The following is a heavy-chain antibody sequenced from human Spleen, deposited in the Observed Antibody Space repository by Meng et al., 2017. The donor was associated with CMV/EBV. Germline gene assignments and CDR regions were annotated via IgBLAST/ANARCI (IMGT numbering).Heavy chain of an antibody. J-gene: IGHJ4*02. Sequence: KASGPTLIGYDIHWVRQAPGQGLGWLGWFNPKSGGTVFAQKFQGRVAMTRDTSITTAYMELSSLRSEDTAVYYCLIPVYCSSTSCYDYWGQGTLVTVSS. CDR2: FNPKSGGT. CDR1: GPTLIGYD. D-gene: IGHD2-2*01. CDR3: LIPVYCSSTSCYDY. V-gene: IGHV1-2*02.